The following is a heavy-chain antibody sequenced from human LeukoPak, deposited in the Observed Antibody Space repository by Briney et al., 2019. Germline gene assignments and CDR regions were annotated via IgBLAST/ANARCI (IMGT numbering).Heavy chain of an antibody. Sequence: GASVKVSCKVSGYTLTELSMHWVRQAAGKGLEWMGGFDPEDGETIYAQKFQGRLTMTEDTSTDTAYMELSSLRSEDTAVYYSATVSPDGDIQLNWFDPWGQGTLVTVSS. D-gene: IGHD5-18*01. CDR2: FDPEDGET. CDR3: ATVSPDGDIQLNWFDP. CDR1: GYTLTELS. V-gene: IGHV1-24*01. J-gene: IGHJ5*02.